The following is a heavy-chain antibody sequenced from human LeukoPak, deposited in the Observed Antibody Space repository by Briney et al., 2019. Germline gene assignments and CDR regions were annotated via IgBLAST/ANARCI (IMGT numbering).Heavy chain of an antibody. Sequence: GGCVSLSCAACGFTLSSSYMIWVRQAPGKGLEGVAVIYSGGSTYYAESVKGRFTVSRDNSKKTLYLQMNSLRAEDTALYYCARSAATYGDYAGFDLWGQGTLVTVSS. D-gene: IGHD4-17*01. J-gene: IGHJ4*02. CDR2: IYSGGST. CDR3: ARSAATYGDYAGFDL. CDR1: GFTLSSSY. V-gene: IGHV3-53*01.